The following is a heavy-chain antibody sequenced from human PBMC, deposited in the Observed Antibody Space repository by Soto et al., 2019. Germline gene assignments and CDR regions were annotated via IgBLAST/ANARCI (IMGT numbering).Heavy chain of an antibody. CDR3: ARDRYDSSGPGAFDI. Sequence: GGSLRLSCAASGFTFSSYGMHWVRQAPGKGLEWVAVIWYDGSNKYYADSVKGRFTIPRDNSKNTLYLQMNSLRAEDTAVYYFARDRYDSSGPGAFDIWGQGTMVTVSS. D-gene: IGHD3-22*01. J-gene: IGHJ3*02. CDR2: IWYDGSNK. V-gene: IGHV3-33*01. CDR1: GFTFSSYG.